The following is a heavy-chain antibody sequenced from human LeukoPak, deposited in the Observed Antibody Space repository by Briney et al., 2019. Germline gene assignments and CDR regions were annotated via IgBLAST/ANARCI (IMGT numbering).Heavy chain of an antibody. CDR2: INHSGST. Sequence: SETLSLTCAVYGGSFSGYYWSWIRQRPGKGPEWIGEINHSGSTNYNPSLKSRVTISVDTSKDQFSLKLSSVTAADTAVYYCARGLNTAMVYWGQGTLVTVSS. CDR3: ARGLNTAMVY. V-gene: IGHV4-34*01. CDR1: GGSFSGYY. D-gene: IGHD5-18*01. J-gene: IGHJ4*02.